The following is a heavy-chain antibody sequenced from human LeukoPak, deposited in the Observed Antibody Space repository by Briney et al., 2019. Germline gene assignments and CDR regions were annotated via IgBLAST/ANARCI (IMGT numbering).Heavy chain of an antibody. J-gene: IGHJ6*02. CDR2: MNPNSGNR. Sequence: GASVKVSCKASGYPFINYDIKWVRQATGQGLEWMGWMNPNSGNRGYAQKFQGRVSMTRDTSVSTAYMELSSLTPEDTAVYYCARDLLAAAHYYYYYGMDVWGQGTTVTVSS. CDR1: GYPFINYD. D-gene: IGHD6-13*01. CDR3: ARDLLAAAHYYYYYGMDV. V-gene: IGHV1-8*01.